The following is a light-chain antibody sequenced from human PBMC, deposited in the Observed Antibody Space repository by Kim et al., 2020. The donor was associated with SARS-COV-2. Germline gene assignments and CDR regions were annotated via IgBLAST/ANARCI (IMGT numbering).Light chain of an antibody. CDR1: NIGSKS. Sequence: SYELTQPPSVSVAPGKTAMITCGGNNIGSKSVHWYQQKPGQAPVVVIYYDSDRPSGIPERFSGSNSGNTATLTISRVEAGDEADYYCQVWDSGSEHYVFGTGTKVTVL. J-gene: IGLJ1*01. CDR3: QVWDSGSEHYV. V-gene: IGLV3-21*04. CDR2: YDS.